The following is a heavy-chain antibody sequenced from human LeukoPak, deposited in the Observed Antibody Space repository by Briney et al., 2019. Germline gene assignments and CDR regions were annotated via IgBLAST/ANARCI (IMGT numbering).Heavy chain of an antibody. D-gene: IGHD3-22*01. CDR2: IRSTANSYAT. CDR3: NIRDYYDSSGYSFPRSFDY. Sequence: GGSLRLSCAASGLTFSGSAMHWVRQASGKGLESVGRIRSTANSYATAYAASVKGRFNISRDDSKNTAYLQMNSLKTEDTAVYYCNIRDYYDSSGYSFPRSFDYWGQGTLVTVSS. J-gene: IGHJ4*02. CDR1: GLTFSGSA. V-gene: IGHV3-73*01.